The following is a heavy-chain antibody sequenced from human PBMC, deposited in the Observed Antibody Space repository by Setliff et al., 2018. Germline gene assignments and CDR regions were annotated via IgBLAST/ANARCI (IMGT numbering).Heavy chain of an antibody. J-gene: IGHJ5*02. V-gene: IGHV4-61*01. CDR1: GASISSSRDY. D-gene: IGHD3-22*01. CDR2: IYSSGST. Sequence: SETLSLTCTVSGASISSSRDYWSWIRQPPGKGLEWIGYIYSSGSTNNNPPLKSRATISVDTSKNQFSLKLSPVTAADTAVYYCARAAKYDSSGYYGFWFDPWGQGTLVTVSS. CDR3: ARAAKYDSSGYYGFWFDP.